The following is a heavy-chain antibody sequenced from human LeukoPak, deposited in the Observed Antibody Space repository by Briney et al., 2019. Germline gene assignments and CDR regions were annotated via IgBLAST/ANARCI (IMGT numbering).Heavy chain of an antibody. Sequence: GGSLRLSCVVSGFTFSHYWMNWVRQAPGKGLEYVAYINPDGSEKNCVDSVKGRFSISRDNAQNTLFLQMNSLRAEDTALYYCARHGDFCFDNWGQGTPVTVS. CDR3: ARHGDFCFDN. D-gene: IGHD4-17*01. CDR1: GFTFSHYW. V-gene: IGHV3-7*03. J-gene: IGHJ4*02. CDR2: INPDGSEK.